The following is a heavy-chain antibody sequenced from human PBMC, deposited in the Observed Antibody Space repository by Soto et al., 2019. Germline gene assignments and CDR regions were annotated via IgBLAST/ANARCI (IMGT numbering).Heavy chain of an antibody. CDR1: SVSNAW. Sequence: SVSNAWMNWVRQAPGKGLEWVGRIKSKTDGGTTDYAAPVKGRFTISRDDSKNTPYLQMNSLKTEDTAVYYCTPSDYYDSSGYYYDAYRFDYWGQGTLVTVSS. V-gene: IGHV3-15*07. J-gene: IGHJ4*02. CDR2: IKSKTDGGTT. CDR3: TPSDYYDSSGYYYDAYRFDY. D-gene: IGHD3-22*01.